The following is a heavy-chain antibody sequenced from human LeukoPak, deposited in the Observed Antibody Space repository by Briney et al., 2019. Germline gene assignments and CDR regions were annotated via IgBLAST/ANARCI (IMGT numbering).Heavy chain of an antibody. D-gene: IGHD2-8*01. V-gene: IGHV3-30-3*01. CDR2: ITYDGINK. CDR1: GFTFSDYA. Sequence: GRPLRLSCAASGFTFSDYAMHWVRQAPGKGLEWVATITYDGINKFYADSVKGRFTISRDNSNNTLYLEMSSVRPEDTATYYCATNRGCSTTRCNRAFDYWGQGTLVTVSS. J-gene: IGHJ4*02. CDR3: ATNRGCSTTRCNRAFDY.